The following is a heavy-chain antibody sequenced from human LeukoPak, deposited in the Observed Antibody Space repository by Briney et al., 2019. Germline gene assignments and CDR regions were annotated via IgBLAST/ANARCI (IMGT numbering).Heavy chain of an antibody. J-gene: IGHJ4*02. Sequence: GGSLRLSCAASGFTFSTYSMNWVRQAPGKGLEWVSYISYSSSTIYYADSVKGRFTISRDNAKNSLYLQMNSLRDEDTAVYYCARDEETAAAGTFDCWGQGTLVTVSS. V-gene: IGHV3-48*02. CDR2: ISYSSSTI. CDR1: GFTFSTYS. D-gene: IGHD6-13*01. CDR3: ARDEETAAAGTFDC.